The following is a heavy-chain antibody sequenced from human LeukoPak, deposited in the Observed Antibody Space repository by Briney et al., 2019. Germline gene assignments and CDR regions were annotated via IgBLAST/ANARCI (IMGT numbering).Heavy chain of an antibody. CDR1: GYTFTGYY. J-gene: IGHJ5*02. CDR3: ARGWEYQLLLRGRGWFDP. CDR2: INPNSGGT. V-gene: IGHV1-2*02. Sequence: GASVKVSCKASGYTFTGYYMHWVRQAPGQGLEWMGWINPNSGGTNYAQKFPGSGTMTRDTSISTGYLELRRRRSDDTAVYYCARGWEYQLLLRGRGWFDPWGQGTLVTVSS. D-gene: IGHD2-2*01.